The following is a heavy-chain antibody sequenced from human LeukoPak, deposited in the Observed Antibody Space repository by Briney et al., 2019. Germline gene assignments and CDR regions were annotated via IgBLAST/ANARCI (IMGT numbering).Heavy chain of an antibody. Sequence: GGSLRLSCAASGFTFSSYWMHWVRQAPGKGLVWVSRINTDGSSTSYADSVKGRFSISRDDSKNTLFLHMNSLRGEDTAVYYCAKDRDYYDSNGYYYDYWGQGTLVTVAS. J-gene: IGHJ4*02. CDR3: AKDRDYYDSNGYYYDY. D-gene: IGHD3-22*01. CDR2: INTDGSST. CDR1: GFTFSSYW. V-gene: IGHV3-74*01.